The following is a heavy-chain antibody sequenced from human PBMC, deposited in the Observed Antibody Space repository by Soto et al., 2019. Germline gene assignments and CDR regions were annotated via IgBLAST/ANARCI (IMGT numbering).Heavy chain of an antibody. CDR1: GFSFDEYA. D-gene: IGHD3-9*01. CDR2: ISSSSGTI. V-gene: IGHV3-9*01. Sequence: GGSLRLSCEASGFSFDEYAMHWVRQVPGKGLEWVSSISSSSGTIDYADSVKGRFTISRDNAKNSLYLQMNSLRAEDTAVYYCARDGSGRYFDWLRYFDYWGQGTLVTVSS. J-gene: IGHJ4*02. CDR3: ARDGSGRYFDWLRYFDY.